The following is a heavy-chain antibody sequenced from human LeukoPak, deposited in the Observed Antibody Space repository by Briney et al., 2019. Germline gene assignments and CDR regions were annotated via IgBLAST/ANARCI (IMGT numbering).Heavy chain of an antibody. CDR1: GGSISSYY. V-gene: IGHV4-4*07. CDR2: IYTCGST. Sequence: KPSESLSLTCTVSGGSISSYYCGCIRQPAGRGLGWDGRIYTCGSTNYNPSLKGRVTKTVDTSNNLFSLKLSSVTAADRAVYYCARDRERITMVRGVISYFDYWGQGTLVTVSS. CDR3: ARDRERITMVRGVISYFDY. D-gene: IGHD3-10*01. J-gene: IGHJ4*02.